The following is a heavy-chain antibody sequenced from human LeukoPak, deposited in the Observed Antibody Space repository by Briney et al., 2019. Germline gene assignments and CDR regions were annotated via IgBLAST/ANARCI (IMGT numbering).Heavy chain of an antibody. V-gene: IGHV3-21*04. D-gene: IGHD3-10*01. CDR3: ARVLPVRGVTKLDY. CDR1: GFTFSSYS. Sequence: GGSLRLSCTASGFTFSSYSMNWVRQAPGKGLEWVSSISTSSSYIYYADSVKGRFTISRDNARNSLYLQMNTLRAEDTAVYYCARVLPVRGVTKLDYWGQGTLVTVSS. CDR2: ISTSSSYI. J-gene: IGHJ4*02.